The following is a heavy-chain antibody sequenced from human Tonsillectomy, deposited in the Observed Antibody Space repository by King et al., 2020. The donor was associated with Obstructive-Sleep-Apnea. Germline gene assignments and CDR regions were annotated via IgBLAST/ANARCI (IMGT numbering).Heavy chain of an antibody. CDR3: ATVAVATATYYFDY. D-gene: IGHD4-17*01. CDR2: INPNSGGT. Sequence: AQLVQSGAEVKKPGASVKVSCKASGYTFTGYYIHWVRQAPGHGLEWMGWINPNSGGTNYAQKFQGRVTMTRDTSISTAYMELSRLRSDDTAVYYCATVAVATATYYFDYWGQGTLVTVSS. CDR1: GYTFTGYY. J-gene: IGHJ4*02. V-gene: IGHV1-2*02.